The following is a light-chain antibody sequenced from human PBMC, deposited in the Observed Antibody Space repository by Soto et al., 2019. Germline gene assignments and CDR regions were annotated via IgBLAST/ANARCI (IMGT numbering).Light chain of an antibody. CDR2: TNN. V-gene: IGLV1-44*01. CDR3: AAWGDSLNVV. J-gene: IGLJ2*01. CDR1: NSNVGSNP. Sequence: QSVLTQPPSASGTPGQRVTISCSGSNSNVGSNPVNWYQQLPGTAPKLLIYTNNERPSGVPDRFSGSKSGTSASLAISGLQSEDEADYYCAAWGDSLNVVFGGGTKVTVL.